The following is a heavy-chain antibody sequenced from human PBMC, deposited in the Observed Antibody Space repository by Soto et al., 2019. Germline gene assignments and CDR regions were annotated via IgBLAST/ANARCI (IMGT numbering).Heavy chain of an antibody. J-gene: IGHJ4*01. CDR1: GGSFSGYY. CDR3: ARDKITGLFDY. V-gene: IGHV4-34*01. Sequence: QVQLQQWGAGLLKPSETLSLTCAVYGGSFSGYYWTWIRQPPGTGLEWIGEINHSGSTNYNPSLKSRVTISVDTSKNQFSLKLTSVTAADTAVYYCARDKITGLFDYWGXGXXVTVSS. CDR2: INHSGST. D-gene: IGHD2-8*02.